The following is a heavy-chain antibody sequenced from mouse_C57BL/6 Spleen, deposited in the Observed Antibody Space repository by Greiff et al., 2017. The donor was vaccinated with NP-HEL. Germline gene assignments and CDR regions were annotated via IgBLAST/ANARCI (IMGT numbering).Heavy chain of an antibody. V-gene: IGHV1-15*01. CDR3: TRSAMDY. CDR2: IDPETGGT. CDR1: GYTFTDYE. J-gene: IGHJ4*01. Sequence: QVQLQRSGAELVRPGASVTLSCKASGYTFTDYEMHWVKQTPVHGLEWIGAIDPETGGTAYNQKFKGKAILTADKSSSTAYMELRSLTSEDSAVYYCTRSAMDYWGQGTSVTVSS.